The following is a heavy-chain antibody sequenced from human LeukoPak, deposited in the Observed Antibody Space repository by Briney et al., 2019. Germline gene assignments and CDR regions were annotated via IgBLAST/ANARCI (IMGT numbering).Heavy chain of an antibody. CDR2: ISSGSGHI. V-gene: IGHV3-21*01. J-gene: IGHJ4*02. CDR1: GFTFSSYS. Sequence: AGGSLRLSCAASGFTFSSYSMNWVRQAPGKGLEWVSSISSGSGHIYYADSMKGRFTISRDNAKSSLYLQMNSLRAEDTAVYYCARFLTVAVVPQRVDCWGQGTLVTVSS. CDR3: ARFLTVAVVPQRVDC. D-gene: IGHD6-19*01.